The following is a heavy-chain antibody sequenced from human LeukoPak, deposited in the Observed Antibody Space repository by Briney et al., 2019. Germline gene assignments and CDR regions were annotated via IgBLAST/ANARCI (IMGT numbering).Heavy chain of an antibody. CDR3: AKPMVRGVITYYFDY. CDR2: ISYDGSNK. Sequence: GGSLRLSCAASGFTFSSYGMHWVRQAPGKGLEWVAVISYDGSNKYYADSVKGRFTISRDNSKNTLYLQMNSLRAEDTAVYYCAKPMVRGVITYYFDYWGQGTLVTVSS. CDR1: GFTFSSYG. J-gene: IGHJ4*02. D-gene: IGHD3-10*01. V-gene: IGHV3-30*18.